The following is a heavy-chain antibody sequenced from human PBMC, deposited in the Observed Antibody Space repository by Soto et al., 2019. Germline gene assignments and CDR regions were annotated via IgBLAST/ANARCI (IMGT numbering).Heavy chain of an antibody. J-gene: IGHJ5*02. D-gene: IGHD5-18*01. CDR2: ISYDGSNK. CDR1: GFTFSSYA. CDR3: ARAPDSYGWGPNWFDP. Sequence: QVRLVESGGGVVQPGRSLRLSCAASGFTFSSYAMHWVRQAPGKGLEWVAVISYDGSNKYYADSVKGRFTISRDNSKNTLYLQMNSLRAEDTAVYYCARAPDSYGWGPNWFDPWGQGTLVTVSS. V-gene: IGHV3-30-3*01.